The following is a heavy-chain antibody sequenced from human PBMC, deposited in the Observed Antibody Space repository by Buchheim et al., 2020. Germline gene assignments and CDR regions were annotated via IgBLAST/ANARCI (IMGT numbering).Heavy chain of an antibody. V-gene: IGHV3-7*01. CDR2: IKEDGAEK. D-gene: IGHD1-1*01. J-gene: IGHJ4*02. Sequence: VQMVESGGGLVKPGGSLRLSCAASGLTFSAYWMSWVRQTPGKGLEWVANIKEDGAEKYYVGSVKGRFTISRDNAAKSLYLQMNSLRVEDTAVYYCTTAFNVSDDNFDYWGLGTL. CDR1: GLTFSAYW. CDR3: TTAFNVSDDNFDY.